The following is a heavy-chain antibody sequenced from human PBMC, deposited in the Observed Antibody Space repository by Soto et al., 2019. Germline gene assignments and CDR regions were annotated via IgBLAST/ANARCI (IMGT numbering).Heavy chain of an antibody. CDR3: ARDRPLAGGYSYGLDYYYMDV. CDR1: GGSISSYY. D-gene: IGHD5-18*01. CDR2: IYYSGST. Sequence: PSETLSLTCTVSGGSISSYYWSWIRQPPGKGLEWIGYIYYSGSTNYNPSLKSRVTISVDTSKNQFSLKLSSVTAADTAVYYCARDRPLAGGYSYGLDYYYMDVWGKGTTVTVSS. V-gene: IGHV4-59*01. J-gene: IGHJ6*03.